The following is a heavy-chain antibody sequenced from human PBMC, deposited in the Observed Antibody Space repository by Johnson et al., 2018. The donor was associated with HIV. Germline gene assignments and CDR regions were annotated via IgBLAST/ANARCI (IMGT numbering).Heavy chain of an antibody. V-gene: IGHV3-11*04. D-gene: IGHD3-22*01. Sequence: QVQLVESGGGLVKPGGSLRLSCAASRFTFSDYYMSWIRQTPGKGLEWVSYISSSGGTIYYADSVKGRFSISRDNAKNSPYLQMNSLRAEDTAVYYCARDRGYWDAFDIWGQGTMVTVSS. CDR2: ISSSGGTI. J-gene: IGHJ3*02. CDR3: ARDRGYWDAFDI. CDR1: RFTFSDYY.